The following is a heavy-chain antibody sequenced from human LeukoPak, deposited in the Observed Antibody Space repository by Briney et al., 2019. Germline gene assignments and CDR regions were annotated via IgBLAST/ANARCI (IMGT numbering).Heavy chain of an antibody. CDR1: GFTFSAYS. Sequence: GGSLRLSCAASGFTFSAYSMNWVRQAPGKGLEWISHISSSSATIYYAESVKGRFTISRDNAKNSLYLQMNSLRAEDTALYYYAKDMSIAAAGRVDYWGQGTLVTVSS. D-gene: IGHD6-13*01. V-gene: IGHV3-48*04. CDR2: ISSSSATI. J-gene: IGHJ4*02. CDR3: AKDMSIAAAGRVDY.